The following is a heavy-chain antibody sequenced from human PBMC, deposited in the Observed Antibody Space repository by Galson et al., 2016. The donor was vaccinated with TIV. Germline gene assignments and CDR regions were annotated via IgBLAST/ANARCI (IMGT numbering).Heavy chain of an antibody. CDR3: ARHPHSSPRGVSHYYYYGMDV. CDR2: ISGYTENT. V-gene: IGHV1-18*01. CDR1: GGTFSNYG. J-gene: IGHJ6*02. Sequence: SVKVSCKASGGTFSNYGISWVRQAPGQGLEWMGWISGYTENTYYTQHFQGRVTMTTDTSTSTAYLELRSLRSDATAVYYCARHPHSSPRGVSHYYYYGMDVWGQGTTVTVS. D-gene: IGHD2-8*02.